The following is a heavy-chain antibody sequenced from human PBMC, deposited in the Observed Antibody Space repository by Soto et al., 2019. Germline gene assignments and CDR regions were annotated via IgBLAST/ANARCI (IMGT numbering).Heavy chain of an antibody. CDR2: IFYSGST. CDR3: ASMIGDPVLSFDS. Sequence: SGTMSLTCTVSGGSISIYYWGWIRQPPGKGLEWIGFIFYSGSTSYNPSLKSRVTISIDTSEYQFSLKLNSVTAADTAVYYCASMIGDPVLSFDSWGQGTLVTVSS. V-gene: IGHV4-59*01. CDR1: GGSISIYY. D-gene: IGHD3-10*02. J-gene: IGHJ5*01.